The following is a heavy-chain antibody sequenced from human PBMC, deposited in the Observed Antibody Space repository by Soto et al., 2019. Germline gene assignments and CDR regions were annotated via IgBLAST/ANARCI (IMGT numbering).Heavy chain of an antibody. Sequence: QVQMVESGGDLVKPGGSLRLSCAASGCTFSDHYMTWIRQSPGKGLEWVSYISSDSATIYYTDSVQGRFTVSRDNAKNSVYLQMNSLRAEDTAVYYCASDPYYYASYYWGQGTLVTVSS. D-gene: IGHD3-10*01. V-gene: IGHV3-11*01. CDR2: ISSDSATI. J-gene: IGHJ4*02. CDR3: ASDPYYYASYY. CDR1: GCTFSDHY.